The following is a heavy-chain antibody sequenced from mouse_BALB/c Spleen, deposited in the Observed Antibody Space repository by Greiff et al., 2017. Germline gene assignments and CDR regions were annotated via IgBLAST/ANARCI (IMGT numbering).Heavy chain of an antibody. CDR2: ISSGGSYT. D-gene: IGHD2-4*01. Sequence: EVKVVESGGDLVKPGGSLKLSCAASGFTFSSYGMSWVRQTPDKRLEWVATISSGGSYTYYPDSVKGRFTISRDNAKNTLYLQMSSLKSEDTAMYYCARRADYEEDYWGQGTTLTVSS. J-gene: IGHJ2*01. CDR1: GFTFSSYG. V-gene: IGHV5-6*02. CDR3: ARRADYEEDY.